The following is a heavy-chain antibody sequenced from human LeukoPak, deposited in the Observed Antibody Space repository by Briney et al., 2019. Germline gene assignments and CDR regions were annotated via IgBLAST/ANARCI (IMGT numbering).Heavy chain of an antibody. V-gene: IGHV4-34*01. CDR2: VAHKGPTVYSPTLNR. CDR1: GATLSEYY. CDR3: VRQGTNSGYYLLDY. D-gene: IGHD3-22*01. J-gene: IGHJ4*02. Sequence: TSETLSLTCAVYGATLSEYYWRWVRQCPGKGVEGVGEVAHKGPTVYSPTLNRKSNPSFTSRVTMSVDPSKNQFSLKFTSVTVADTATYYCVRQGTNSGYYLLDYWGQGHLVIVSS.